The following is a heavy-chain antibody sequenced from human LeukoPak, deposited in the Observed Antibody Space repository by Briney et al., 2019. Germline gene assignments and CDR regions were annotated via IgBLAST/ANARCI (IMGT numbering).Heavy chain of an antibody. D-gene: IGHD1-14*01. CDR1: GGSISITSYY. Sequence: SETLSLTCTVSGGSISITSYYWGWVRQPRGKGLEWIGSMFNSGSTYHNPSLKSRVTISIDTSKNQFSLKLSSVTAADTAVYYCARHRVFNWNHLIWFDPWGQGTLVTVSS. V-gene: IGHV4-39*01. CDR3: ARHRVFNWNHLIWFDP. J-gene: IGHJ5*02. CDR2: MFNSGST.